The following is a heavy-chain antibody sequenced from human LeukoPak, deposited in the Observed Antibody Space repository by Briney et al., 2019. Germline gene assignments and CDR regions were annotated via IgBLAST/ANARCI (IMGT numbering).Heavy chain of an antibody. CDR2: IRDKAHSYTT. Sequence: PGGSLRLSCAASGFTFSDYYMDWVRQAPGEGLEWVGRIRDKAHSYTTEYAASVKGRFTVSRDDSKNSLYLQMNSLKAEDTAIYYCARDLGQQGFDYWGQGTLVTVSS. V-gene: IGHV3-72*01. D-gene: IGHD6-13*01. CDR3: ARDLGQQGFDY. J-gene: IGHJ4*02. CDR1: GFTFSDYY.